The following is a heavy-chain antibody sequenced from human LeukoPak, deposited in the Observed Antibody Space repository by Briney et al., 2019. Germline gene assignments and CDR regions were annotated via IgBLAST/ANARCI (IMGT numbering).Heavy chain of an antibody. D-gene: IGHD6-19*01. J-gene: IGHJ4*02. CDR3: ARVFRGGGGGWPDY. V-gene: IGHV1-2*02. Sequence: ASVKVSCKASGYTFSGYYMHWVRQAPGQGLEWMGWINPNSGGTNYAQKFQGRVTMTTDTSISTAYMELSRLRSDDTAVYYCARVFRGGGGGWPDYWGQGTLVTVPS. CDR1: GYTFSGYY. CDR2: INPNSGGT.